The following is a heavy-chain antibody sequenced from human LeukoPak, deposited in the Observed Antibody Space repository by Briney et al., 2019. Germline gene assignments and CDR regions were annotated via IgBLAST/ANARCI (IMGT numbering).Heavy chain of an antibody. CDR2: IRYDGSNK. CDR1: GFTFSSYG. D-gene: IGHD1-26*01. J-gene: IGHJ4*02. V-gene: IGHV3-30*02. Sequence: GGFLRLSCAASGFTFSSYGMHWVRQAPGKGLEWVAFIRYDGSNKYYADSVKGRFTISRDNSKNTLYLQMNSLRAEDTAVYYCAINGYSGSFIDYWGQGTLVTVSS. CDR3: AINGYSGSFIDY.